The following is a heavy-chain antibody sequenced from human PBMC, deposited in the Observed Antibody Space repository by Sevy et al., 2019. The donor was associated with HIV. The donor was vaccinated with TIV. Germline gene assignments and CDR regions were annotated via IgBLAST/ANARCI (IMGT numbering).Heavy chain of an antibody. Sequence: ASVKVSCKASGGTFSSYAISWVRQAPGQGLEWMGGIIPIFGTANYAQKFQGRVTITADKSTSTAYMELSSLRSEDTAVYYCARAARVLRYFDLWGHGTLVTVSS. J-gene: IGHJ4*01. CDR1: GGTFSSYA. CDR3: ARAARVLRYFDL. V-gene: IGHV1-69*06. CDR2: IIPIFGTA. D-gene: IGHD3-9*01.